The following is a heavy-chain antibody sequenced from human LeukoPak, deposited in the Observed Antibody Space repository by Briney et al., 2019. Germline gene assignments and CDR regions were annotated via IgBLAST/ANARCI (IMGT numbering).Heavy chain of an antibody. CDR1: GYSISSSNW. Sequence: PSETLSLTCVVSGYSISSSNWWGWIRQPPGKGLEWIGYIYYRGSTYYNPSLKSRVTMSVDTSKNQFSLKLSSVTAVDTAVYYCARMGSPGYYGDFDIWGQGTMVTVSS. J-gene: IGHJ3*02. D-gene: IGHD3-3*01. CDR3: ARMGSPGYYGDFDI. CDR2: IYYRGST. V-gene: IGHV4-28*01.